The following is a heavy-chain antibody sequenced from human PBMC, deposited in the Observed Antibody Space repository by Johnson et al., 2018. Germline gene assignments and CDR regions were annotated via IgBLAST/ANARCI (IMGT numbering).Heavy chain of an antibody. J-gene: IGHJ6*02. CDR2: IKQDGSEK. CDR1: GFTFSSYW. D-gene: IGHD1/OR15-1a*01. V-gene: IGHV3-7*01. CDR3: ARAVEQWPRYYYYDGMDV. Sequence: VQLVESGGGLVQPGGSLRITCAASGFTFSSYWMSWVRQAPGKGLEWVANIKQDGSEKYSVDSVKGLFTISRDNAKNSLYMQMNSLRAEDTAGYYCARAVEQWPRYYYYDGMDVWGQGTTVTVSS.